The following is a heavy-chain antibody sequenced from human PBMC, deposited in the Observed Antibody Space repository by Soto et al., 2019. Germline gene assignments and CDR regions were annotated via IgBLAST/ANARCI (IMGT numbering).Heavy chain of an antibody. J-gene: IGHJ4*02. CDR2: IYYSGST. CDR3: ARDKIAVAGFDY. V-gene: IGHV4-61*01. D-gene: IGHD6-19*01. CDR1: VGSCSSGSYY. Sequence: SETLSLNCTVSVGSCSSGSYYWSWIRQPPGKGLEWIGYIYYSGSTNYNPSLKSRVTISVDTSKNQFSLKLSSVTAADTAVYYCARDKIAVAGFDYWGQGTLVTVSS.